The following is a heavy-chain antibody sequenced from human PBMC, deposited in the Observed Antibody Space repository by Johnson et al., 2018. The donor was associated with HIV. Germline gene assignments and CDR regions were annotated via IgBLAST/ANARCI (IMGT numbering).Heavy chain of an antibody. CDR3: ARGYGGNYDAFDI. Sequence: VQLVESGGGLVQPGGSLRLSCAASGFTFSSYAMSWVRKAPGKGLEWVSAISGSGGSTYYADSVKGRFTISRDNPKNTLYLQVNSLRAEDTAVYYCARGYGGNYDAFDIWGQGTMVTVSS. CDR1: GFTFSSYA. J-gene: IGHJ3*02. D-gene: IGHD4-23*01. V-gene: IGHV3-23*04. CDR2: ISGSGGST.